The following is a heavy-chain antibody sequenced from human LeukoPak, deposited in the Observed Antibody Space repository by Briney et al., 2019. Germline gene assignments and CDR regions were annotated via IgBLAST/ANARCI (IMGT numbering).Heavy chain of an antibody. CDR2: IWYDGSNK. CDR1: GFTFSSYG. Sequence: GRSLRLSCAASGFTFSSYGMHWVRQAPGKGLEWVAVIWYDGSNKYYADSVKGRFTISRDNSKNTLYLQMNSLRAEDTAVYYCARGLAAAGLDYWGQGTLVTVSS. J-gene: IGHJ4*02. CDR3: ARGLAAAGLDY. V-gene: IGHV3-33*01. D-gene: IGHD2-15*01.